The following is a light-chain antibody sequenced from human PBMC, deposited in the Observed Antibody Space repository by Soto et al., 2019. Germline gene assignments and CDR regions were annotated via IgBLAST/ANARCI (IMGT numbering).Light chain of an antibody. CDR1: QSVTSSF. CDR3: QQYGSSGT. J-gene: IGKJ1*01. Sequence: EIVMTQSPASLSVSPGERVTLSCRAGQSVTSSFLAWYQQKPGQAPRLVIYGASIRPAGIPDRFSGSGSGTDFTLTINRLEPEDFAVYYCQQYGSSGTFGQGTKVDIK. V-gene: IGKV3-20*01. CDR2: GAS.